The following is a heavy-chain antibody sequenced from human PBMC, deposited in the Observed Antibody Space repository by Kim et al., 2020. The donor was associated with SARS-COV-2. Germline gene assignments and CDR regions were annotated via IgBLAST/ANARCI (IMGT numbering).Heavy chain of an antibody. CDR3: ARGVDSFDI. V-gene: IGHV5-51*01. J-gene: IGHJ3*02. CDR2: DSDP. Sequence: DSDPMYSPSFEGQVTISADRSVSSVYLQWSSLKASDTAIYYCARGVDSFDIWGQGTMVTVSS.